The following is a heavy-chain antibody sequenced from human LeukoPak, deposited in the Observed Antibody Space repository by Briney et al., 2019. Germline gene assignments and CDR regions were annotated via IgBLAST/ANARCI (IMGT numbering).Heavy chain of an antibody. D-gene: IGHD1-26*01. CDR3: ARGRLGGAPSPVDI. CDR1: GYTFTSYG. Sequence: ASVKVSCKASGYTFTSYGINWVRQASGQRLEWIGWMNPASGNTGYAQKFQGRIAMTRETSETTAYMEVSSLRFEDTAVYYCARGRLGGAPSPVDIWGQGTLVTVSS. J-gene: IGHJ3*02. CDR2: MNPASGNT. V-gene: IGHV1-8*01.